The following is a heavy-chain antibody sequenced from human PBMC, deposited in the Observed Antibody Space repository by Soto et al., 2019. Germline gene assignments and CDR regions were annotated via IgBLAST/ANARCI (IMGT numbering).Heavy chain of an antibody. Sequence: SETLSLTCAVYGGSFSGYYWSWIRQPPGKGLEWIGEINHSGSTNYNPSLKSRVTISVDTSKNQFSLKLSSVTAADTAVYYCARGGLYTAMFSFYGMDVWGQGTTVTVSS. CDR2: INHSGST. CDR1: GGSFSGYY. CDR3: ARGGLYTAMFSFYGMDV. D-gene: IGHD5-18*01. V-gene: IGHV4-34*01. J-gene: IGHJ6*02.